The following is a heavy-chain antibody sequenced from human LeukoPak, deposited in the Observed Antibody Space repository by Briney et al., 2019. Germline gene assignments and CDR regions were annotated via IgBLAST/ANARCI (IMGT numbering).Heavy chain of an antibody. V-gene: IGHV4-59*01. Sequence: SETLSLTCTVSGGSISSYYWSWIRQPPGKGLEWIGYIYYSGSTNYNPSLKSRVAISVDTSKNQFSLRLSSVTAADTAVYYCARVTGYVMEDYFDYWGQGTLVTVSS. CDR2: IYYSGST. CDR3: ARVTGYVMEDYFDY. D-gene: IGHD6-13*01. CDR1: GGSISSYY. J-gene: IGHJ4*02.